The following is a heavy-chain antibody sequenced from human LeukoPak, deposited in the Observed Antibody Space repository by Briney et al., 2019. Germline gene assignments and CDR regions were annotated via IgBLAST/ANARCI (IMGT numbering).Heavy chain of an antibody. J-gene: IGHJ4*02. CDR2: IWSDGSNQ. V-gene: IGHV3-33*01. Sequence: PGGSLRLSCAASGFTFSSYAMHWVRQAPGKGLDWVAMIWSDGSNQYYADSVKGRFTISRDNSKNTLYLQMNSLRAEDTAVYYCSRGPNRYYFDYWGQGTLVTVSS. CDR1: GFTFSSYA. D-gene: IGHD4/OR15-4a*01. CDR3: SRGPNRYYFDY.